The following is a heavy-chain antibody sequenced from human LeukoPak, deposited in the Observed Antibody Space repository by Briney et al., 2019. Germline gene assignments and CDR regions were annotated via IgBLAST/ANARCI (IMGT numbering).Heavy chain of an antibody. CDR1: GFTFGDYA. CDR2: IRSKAYGGTT. D-gene: IGHD5-24*01. CDR3: TRARDGYNSNYFDY. Sequence: GGSLRLSCTASGFTFGDYAMSWFRQAPGKGLEWVGFIRSKAYGGTTEYAASVKGRFTISRDDSKSIAYLQMNSLKTEDTAVYYCTRARDGYNSNYFDYWGQGTLVTVSS. J-gene: IGHJ4*02. V-gene: IGHV3-49*03.